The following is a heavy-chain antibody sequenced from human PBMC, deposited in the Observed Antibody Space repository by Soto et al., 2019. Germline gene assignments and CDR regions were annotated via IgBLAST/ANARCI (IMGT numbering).Heavy chain of an antibody. CDR2: ISYDGSNK. CDR1: GFTFSSYG. J-gene: IGHJ6*02. D-gene: IGHD1-26*01. Sequence: QVQLVESGGGVVQPGRSLRLSCAASGFTFSSYGMHWVRQAPGKGLEWVAVISYDGSNKYYADSVKGRFTISRDKSKNTLYLQMNSLRAEDTAVYNCAKDVVVGATTGLGDYYYYYGMDVWGQGTTVTVSS. V-gene: IGHV3-30*18. CDR3: AKDVVVGATTGLGDYYYYYGMDV.